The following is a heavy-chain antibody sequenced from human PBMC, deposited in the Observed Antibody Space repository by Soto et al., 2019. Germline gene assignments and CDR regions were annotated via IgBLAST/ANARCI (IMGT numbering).Heavy chain of an antibody. J-gene: IGHJ5*02. CDR3: ANSYDWGLDP. CDR2: INANNGNT. Sequence: ASVXVSCKASGYTFSSYGISWVRQAPGQGLEWMGWINANNGNTYYAQNFQGRVTMTTDTSTSTAYMELRRLTSDDTAIYYCANSYDWGLDPWGQGTLVTVSS. V-gene: IGHV1-18*04. D-gene: IGHD7-27*01. CDR1: GYTFSSYG.